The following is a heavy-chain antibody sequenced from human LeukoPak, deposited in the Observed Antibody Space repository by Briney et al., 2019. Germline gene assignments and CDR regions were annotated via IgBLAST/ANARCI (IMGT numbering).Heavy chain of an antibody. D-gene: IGHD6-19*01. CDR2: VSTSGSYV. CDR1: GFTFGRYR. V-gene: IGHV3-21*01. CDR3: ASQTPRRLPEAVADYFVL. Sequence: GGSLKDLRAVSGFTFGRYRVNWVGQAPGKGLEWVSFVSTSGSYVYYADSVKGRFTISRDNAKNSLYLQMNSLRAEDTAVYYCASQTPRRLPEAVADYFVLWRRRPLVTVSS. J-gene: IGHJ4*02.